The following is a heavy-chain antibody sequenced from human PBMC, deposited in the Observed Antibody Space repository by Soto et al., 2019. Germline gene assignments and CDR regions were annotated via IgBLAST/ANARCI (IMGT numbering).Heavy chain of an antibody. CDR1: GGTFSSYA. V-gene: IGHV1-69*01. Sequence: QVQLVQSGAEVKKPGSSVKVSCKASGGTFSSYAISWVRQAPGQGLEWMGGIIPIFGTANYAQKFQGRVTITADESTSTAYMELSSLRSEDTAVYYCARGMGANRRVEYYYGMDVWGQGTTVTVSS. CDR2: IIPIFGTA. D-gene: IGHD1-26*01. J-gene: IGHJ6*02. CDR3: ARGMGANRRVEYYYGMDV.